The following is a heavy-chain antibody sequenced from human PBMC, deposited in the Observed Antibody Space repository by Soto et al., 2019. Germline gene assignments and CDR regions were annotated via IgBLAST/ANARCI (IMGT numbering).Heavy chain of an antibody. D-gene: IGHD3-22*01. CDR1: VYSFTSYW. V-gene: IGHV5-10-1*01. J-gene: IGHJ4*02. Sequence: PGESLKISGKGSVYSFTSYWISWVRQMPGKGLEWMGRIDPSDSYTNYSPSFQGHVTISADKSISTAYLQWSSLKASDTARYYCARHDSDPFDYWGQGTLVTVSS. CDR2: IDPSDSYT. CDR3: ARHDSDPFDY.